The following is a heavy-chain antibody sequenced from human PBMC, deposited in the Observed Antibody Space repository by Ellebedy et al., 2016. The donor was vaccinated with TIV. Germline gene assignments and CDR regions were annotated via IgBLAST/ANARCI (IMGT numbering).Heavy chain of an antibody. J-gene: IGHJ4*02. CDR3: ARGSEGFAL. Sequence: MPGGSLRLSCTVSGDSISTNHHSWGWIRQPPGKGLEWMGSLTYTGNAYYGPYLKGRVTMSLETSKRQFSLKLNSVTAADTALYYCARGSEGFALWGQGTPVTVSS. CDR1: GDSISTNHHS. D-gene: IGHD3-10*01. CDR2: LTYTGNA. V-gene: IGHV4-39*07.